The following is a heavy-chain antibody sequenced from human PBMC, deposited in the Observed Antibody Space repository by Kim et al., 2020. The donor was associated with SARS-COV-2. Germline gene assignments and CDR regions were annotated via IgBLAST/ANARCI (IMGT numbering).Heavy chain of an antibody. Sequence: SVKVSCKASGFTFSSSVVQWVRQSRGQGLEWIGWIVVGRGNTNYAQKFQERVTISRDMSTNTAYMEVTSMRSEDTAVYYCAAGDYYDSSGYYSDYYSGMDVWGQGTTVTVSS. CDR3: AAGDYYDSSGYYSDYYSGMDV. J-gene: IGHJ6*02. D-gene: IGHD3-22*01. CDR1: GFTFSSSV. V-gene: IGHV1-58*01. CDR2: IVVGRGNT.